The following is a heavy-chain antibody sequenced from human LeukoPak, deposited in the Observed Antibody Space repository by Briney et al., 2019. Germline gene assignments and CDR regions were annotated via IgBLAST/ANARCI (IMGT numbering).Heavy chain of an antibody. J-gene: IGHJ5*02. CDR2: ISGSGGST. V-gene: IGHV3-23*01. CDR3: AKDRGSSGWYGPTSGWFDP. D-gene: IGHD6-19*01. Sequence: GGSLRLSCAASGFTFSSYAMSWVRQAPGKGLEWVSAISGSGGSTYYADSVKGRFTISRDNSKNTLYPQMNSLRAEDTAVYYCAKDRGSSGWYGPTSGWFDPWGQGTLVTVSS. CDR1: GFTFSSYA.